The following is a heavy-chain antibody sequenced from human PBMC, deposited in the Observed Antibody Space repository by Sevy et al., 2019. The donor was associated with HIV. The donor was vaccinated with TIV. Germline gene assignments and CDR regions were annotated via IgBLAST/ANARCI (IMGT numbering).Heavy chain of an antibody. CDR1: GYTFTSYG. Sequence: ASVKVSCKASGYTFTSYGISWVRQAPGQGLEWMGRISAYNGNTNYAQKLQGRVTMTTDTSTSTAYMELRSLRSDDTAVYYCARVNTGIVGATGDYYYYYYMDVWGKGTTVTVSS. D-gene: IGHD1-26*01. J-gene: IGHJ6*03. CDR2: ISAYNGNT. V-gene: IGHV1-18*04. CDR3: ARVNTGIVGATGDYYYYYYMDV.